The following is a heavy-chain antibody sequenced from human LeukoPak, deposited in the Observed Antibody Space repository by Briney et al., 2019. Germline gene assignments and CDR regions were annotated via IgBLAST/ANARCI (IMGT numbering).Heavy chain of an antibody. D-gene: IGHD3-9*01. Sequence: GGSLRLSCAASGFTFSSYWMSWVRQAPGKGLEWVANIKQDGSEKYYVDSVKGRFTISRDDAKNSLYLQMNSLRAEDTAVYYCARESRGYDILTGKYHRGYYSYYMDVWGKGTTVTVSS. J-gene: IGHJ6*03. CDR3: ARESRGYDILTGKYHRGYYSYYMDV. V-gene: IGHV3-7*01. CDR2: IKQDGSEK. CDR1: GFTFSSYW.